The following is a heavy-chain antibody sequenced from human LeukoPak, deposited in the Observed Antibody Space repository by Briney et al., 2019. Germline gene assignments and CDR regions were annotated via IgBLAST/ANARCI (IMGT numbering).Heavy chain of an antibody. D-gene: IGHD2-21*01. CDR2: IYYSGST. CDR3: ARVYSRAHFDY. V-gene: IGHV4-59*12. Sequence: SETLSLTCTVSGDSFRSYYWSWIRQPPGKGLEWIGYIYYSGSTNYNPSLKSRVTISVDTSKNQFSLKLNSVTAADTAVYYCARVYSRAHFDYWGQGTLVTVSS. CDR1: GDSFRSYY. J-gene: IGHJ4*02.